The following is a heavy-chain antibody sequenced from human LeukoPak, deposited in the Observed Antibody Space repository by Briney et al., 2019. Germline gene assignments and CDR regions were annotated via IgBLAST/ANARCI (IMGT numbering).Heavy chain of an antibody. J-gene: IGHJ5*02. CDR1: GGSISSYY. Sequence: TSETLSLTCTVSGGSISSYYWSWIRQPPGKGLEWIGYIYYSGSTNYNPSLKSRVTISVDTSKNQFSLKLSSVTAADTAVYYCARVSYVRGVNKKPTAGWFDPWGQGTLVTVPS. D-gene: IGHD3-10*02. CDR2: IYYSGST. CDR3: ARVSYVRGVNKKPTAGWFDP. V-gene: IGHV4-59*01.